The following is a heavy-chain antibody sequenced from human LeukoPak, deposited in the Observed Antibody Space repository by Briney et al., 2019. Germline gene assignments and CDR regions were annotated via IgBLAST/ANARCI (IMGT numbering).Heavy chain of an antibody. V-gene: IGHV4-59*12. CDR2: IYYSGST. CDR3: ASEDSSFFDSYGMDV. J-gene: IGHJ6*02. Sequence: SETLSLTCTVSGGSISSYYWSWIRQPPGKGLEWIGYIYYSGSTNYNPSLKSRVTMSVDTSKNQFSLKLSSVTAADTAVYYCASEDSSFFDSYGMDVWGQGTTVTVSS. CDR1: GGSISSYY. D-gene: IGHD6-6*01.